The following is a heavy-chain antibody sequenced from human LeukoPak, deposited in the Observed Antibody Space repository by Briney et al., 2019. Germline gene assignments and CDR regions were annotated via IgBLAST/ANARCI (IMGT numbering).Heavy chain of an antibody. CDR3: ASVLTPSMTTVKDPYDY. CDR2: IYYSGTT. Sequence: SSETLSLTCTVSGVSISSSSYDRGWIRQPPGKGLECIGTIYYSGTTYYNPSLKSRVTISVDTSKNQFSLKLTSVTAADTAVYYCASVLTPSMTTVKDPYDYWGQGSLVTVSS. CDR1: GVSISSSSYD. D-gene: IGHD4-11*01. V-gene: IGHV4-39*01. J-gene: IGHJ4*02.